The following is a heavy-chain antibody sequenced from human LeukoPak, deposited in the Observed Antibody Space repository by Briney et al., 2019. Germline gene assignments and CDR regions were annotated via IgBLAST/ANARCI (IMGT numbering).Heavy chain of an antibody. Sequence: GGSLRVSCAPSGLTVSSNYMSWVRQAPGKGLEGVSVIYSGGSTYYADSVKGRFTISRDNSKNTLYLQMNSLRAEDTAVYYCARYKYDSSGYPYYFDYWGQGTLVTVSS. CDR3: ARYKYDSSGYPYYFDY. CDR1: GLTVSSNY. J-gene: IGHJ4*02. CDR2: IYSGGST. V-gene: IGHV3-53*01. D-gene: IGHD3-22*01.